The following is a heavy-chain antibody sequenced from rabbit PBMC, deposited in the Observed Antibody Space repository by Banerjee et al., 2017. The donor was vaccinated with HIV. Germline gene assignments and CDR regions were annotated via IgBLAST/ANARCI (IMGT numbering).Heavy chain of an antibody. CDR1: GFSLTSSDY. V-gene: IGHV1S45*01. CDR3: ARDTSSSFSSYGMDL. D-gene: IGHD1-1*01. J-gene: IGHJ6*01. CDR2: INAGTSGFT. Sequence: QEQLEESGGGLVKPGASLTLTCTASGFSLTSSDYMCWVRQAPGMGLEWIACINAGTSGFTYHASWARGRFTISKTSSTTVTLQMTSLTAADTATYFCARDTSSSFSSYGMDLWGPGTLVTVS.